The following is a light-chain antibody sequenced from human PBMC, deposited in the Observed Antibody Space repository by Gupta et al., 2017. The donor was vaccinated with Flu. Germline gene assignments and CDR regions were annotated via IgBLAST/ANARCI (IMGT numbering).Light chain of an antibody. V-gene: IGKV1-39*01. J-gene: IGKJ2*01. CDR1: QSISSY. CDR2: AAS. CDR3: QQSYSTPRT. Sequence: PSSLSTSVGDRVTITCRASQSISSYLNWYQQKPGKAPKLLIYAASSLQSGVPSRFSGIRSGTDFTLTISSLQPEDFATYYCQQSYSTPRTFGQGTKLEIK.